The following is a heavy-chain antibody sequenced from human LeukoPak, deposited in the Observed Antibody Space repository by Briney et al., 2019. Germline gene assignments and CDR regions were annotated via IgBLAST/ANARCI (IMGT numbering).Heavy chain of an antibody. CDR2: IYSGGST. CDR3: ARSVDTAMGGFFDY. CDR1: GFTFNNYA. D-gene: IGHD5-18*01. Sequence: GGSLRLSCAASGFTFNNYAMSWVRQAPGKGLEWVSVIYSGGSTYYADSVKGRFTISRDNSKNTLYLQMNSLRAEDTAVYYCARSVDTAMGGFFDYWGQGTLVTVSS. J-gene: IGHJ4*02. V-gene: IGHV3-53*01.